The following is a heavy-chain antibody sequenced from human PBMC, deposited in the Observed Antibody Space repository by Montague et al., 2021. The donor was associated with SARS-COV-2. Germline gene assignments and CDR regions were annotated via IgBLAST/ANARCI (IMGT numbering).Heavy chain of an antibody. J-gene: IGHJ6*02. CDR2: INHSGST. Sequence: SETLSLTCAVYGGSFSGYYWNWIRQSPGKGLEWIGEINHSGSTNYNPSPKSRVTISVDTSKNQFSLKLSSVTAADTAVYYCARGPHSSGWHYYYYYGMDDWGQGTTVTVSS. V-gene: IGHV4-34*01. CDR3: ARGPHSSGWHYYYYYGMDD. CDR1: GGSFSGYY. D-gene: IGHD6-25*01.